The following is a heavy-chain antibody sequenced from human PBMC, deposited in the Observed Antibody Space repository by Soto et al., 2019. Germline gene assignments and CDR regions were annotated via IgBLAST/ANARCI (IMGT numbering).Heavy chain of an antibody. Sequence: EVPVVESGGGLVKPGGSLRLSCAASGFNFSRHTMTWVRQAPGKGLEWVSSISSTSSYIHYADSVKGRFTISRDNAKNSLFLQLTSLRAEDTALYYCAGRIAAGGGMDVWGQGTTVSVSS. CDR3: AGRIAAGGGMDV. D-gene: IGHD6-13*01. J-gene: IGHJ6*02. CDR2: ISSTSSYI. CDR1: GFNFSRHT. V-gene: IGHV3-21*02.